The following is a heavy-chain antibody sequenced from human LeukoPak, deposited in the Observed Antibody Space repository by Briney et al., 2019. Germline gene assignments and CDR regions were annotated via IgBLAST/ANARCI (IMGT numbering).Heavy chain of an antibody. CDR2: IIPIFGTA. CDR1: GGTFSSYA. V-gene: IGHV1-69*13. D-gene: IGHD2-21*02. Sequence: SVKVSCKASGGTFSSYAISWVRQASGQGLEWMGGIIPIFGTANYAQKFQGRVTITADESTSTAYMELSSLRSEDTAVYYCSRGLVVTAIRGLYYYYGMDVWGQGTTVTVSS. CDR3: SRGLVVTAIRGLYYYYGMDV. J-gene: IGHJ6*02.